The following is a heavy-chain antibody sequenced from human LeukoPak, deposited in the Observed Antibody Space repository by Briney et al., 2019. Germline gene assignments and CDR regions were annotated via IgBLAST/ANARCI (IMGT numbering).Heavy chain of an antibody. Sequence: ASVKVSCKASGYIFTQYGISWVRQAPGQGLEWMASISTYTGDTNNAQNFQGRVTMTTDTFTSTAYMELRGLRSDDTAVCDCARRTGYNYYYMDVWGQGTTITVSS. CDR3: ARRTGYNYYYMDV. D-gene: IGHD3/OR15-3a*01. CDR2: ISTYTGDT. CDR1: GYIFTQYG. V-gene: IGHV1-18*01. J-gene: IGHJ6*03.